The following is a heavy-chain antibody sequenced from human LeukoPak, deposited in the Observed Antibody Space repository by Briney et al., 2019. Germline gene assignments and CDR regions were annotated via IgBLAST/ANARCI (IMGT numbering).Heavy chain of an antibody. Sequence: GGSLRLSCAASGFTFSSYGMHWVRQAPGKGLEWVAVISYDGSNKYYADSVKGRFTISRDNSKNTLYLQMNSLRAEDTAVYYCARDYESRPYYDFWSGYPYWGQGTLVTVSS. CDR3: ARDYESRPYYDFWSGYPY. D-gene: IGHD3-3*01. CDR1: GFTFSSYG. J-gene: IGHJ4*02. CDR2: ISYDGSNK. V-gene: IGHV3-30*03.